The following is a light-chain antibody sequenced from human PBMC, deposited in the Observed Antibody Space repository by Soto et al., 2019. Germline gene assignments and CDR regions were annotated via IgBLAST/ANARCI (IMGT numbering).Light chain of an antibody. CDR1: QSVSSI. CDR2: DTS. V-gene: IGKV3-15*01. Sequence: EIVVTQSPATLSVSPGERVTLSCRASQSVSSILAWYQQRPGQAPRLLIYDTSTRAAGIAARFSGSGSGTEFTLTISSLQSEDSAVYYCQQYVHWPPGAFGQGTTVEIK. CDR3: QQYVHWPPGA. J-gene: IGKJ1*01.